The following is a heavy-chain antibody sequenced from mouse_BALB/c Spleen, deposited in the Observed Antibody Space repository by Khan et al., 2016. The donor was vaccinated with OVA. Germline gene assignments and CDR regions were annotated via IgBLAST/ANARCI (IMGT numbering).Heavy chain of an antibody. Sequence: EVELVESGGDLVKPGGSLKLSCSASGFTFSTYAMSWVRQTAEKRLEWVATISSGGDNIFYPDSVKGRFTISRDNAKNTLYLQMISLRSDDTAMYYCARHNYGPFAYWGRGTLVTVSA. V-gene: IGHV5-9-3*01. CDR1: GFTFSTYA. CDR2: ISSGGDNI. J-gene: IGHJ3*01. CDR3: ARHNYGPFAY. D-gene: IGHD1-1*01.